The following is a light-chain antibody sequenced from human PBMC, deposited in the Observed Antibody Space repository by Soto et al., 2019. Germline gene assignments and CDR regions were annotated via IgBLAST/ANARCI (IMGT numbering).Light chain of an antibody. Sequence: DIVMTQSPDSLAVSLGERATINCKSSQNVFSSFDNKNNSTWYQHKPGQPPKLLIYWASTREFGVPDRFSGSGSGTDFILSISSLQAEDVAVYYCQQHYTTPYTFGQGTKLEIK. V-gene: IGKV4-1*01. J-gene: IGKJ2*01. CDR1: QNVFSSFDNKNN. CDR2: WAS. CDR3: QQHYTTPYT.